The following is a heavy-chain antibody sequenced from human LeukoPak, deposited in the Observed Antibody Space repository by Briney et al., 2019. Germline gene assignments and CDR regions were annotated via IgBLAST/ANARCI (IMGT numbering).Heavy chain of an antibody. V-gene: IGHV3-23*01. CDR1: GFTFSSYA. CDR3: ASRQGLGWHYVN. D-gene: IGHD3-10*02. J-gene: IGHJ4*02. Sequence: GGSLRLSCVDSGFTFSSYAMSWVRQVPGKGLEWVSGISDSGGSTYYADSVKGRFTISRDNSKNTLYLEMNSLRAEDTAIYYCASRQGLGWHYVNWGQGTLVTVSS. CDR2: ISDSGGST.